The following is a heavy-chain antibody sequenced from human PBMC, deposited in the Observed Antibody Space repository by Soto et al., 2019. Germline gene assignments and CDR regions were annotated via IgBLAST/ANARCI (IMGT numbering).Heavy chain of an antibody. V-gene: IGHV4-39*01. CDR2: IYYSGST. D-gene: IGHD3-9*01. J-gene: IGHJ6*02. CDR1: GGSISSSSYY. Sequence: QLQLQESGPGLVKPSETLSLTCTVSGGSISSSSYYWGWIRQPPGKGLEWIGSIYYSGSTYYNPSLKSRVTISVDTSKNQFSLKLSSVTAADTAVYYCARLLRYFDWLPKDQMDVWGQGTTVTVSS. CDR3: ARLLRYFDWLPKDQMDV.